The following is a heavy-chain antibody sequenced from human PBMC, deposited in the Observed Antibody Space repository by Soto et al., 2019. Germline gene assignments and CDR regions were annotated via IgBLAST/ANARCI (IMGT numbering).Heavy chain of an antibody. CDR3: ARDRRDGYKRYFDF. Sequence: SETLSPTSTVAGVSIPSYFWSWIRQTPGKGLDWIGSISFSGAKYSNTSLKGRAPLSVDHSENRRSLSLNSATSADTALYFCARDRRDGYKRYFDFWGQRNHVT. J-gene: IGHJ4*02. CDR1: GVSIPSYF. V-gene: IGHV4-59*01. CDR2: ISFSGAK. D-gene: IGHD5-12*01.